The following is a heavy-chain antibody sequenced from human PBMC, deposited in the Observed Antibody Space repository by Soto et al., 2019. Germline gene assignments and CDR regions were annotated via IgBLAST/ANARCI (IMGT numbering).Heavy chain of an antibody. D-gene: IGHD6-13*01. J-gene: IGHJ1*01. V-gene: IGHV1-24*01. CDR3: AADPDHSSSGPTECFQH. CDR2: FDPEDGET. Sequence: ASVKVSCKVSGYTLTELSMHWVRQAPGKGLEWMGGFDPEDGETIYAQKFQGRVTMTEDTSTDTAYMELSSLRSEDTAVYYCAADPDHSSSGPTECFQHWGQGTLVTVSS. CDR1: GYTLTELS.